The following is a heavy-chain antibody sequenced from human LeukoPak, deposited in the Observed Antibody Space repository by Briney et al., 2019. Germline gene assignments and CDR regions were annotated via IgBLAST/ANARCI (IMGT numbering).Heavy chain of an antibody. V-gene: IGHV4-59*08. CDR3: ARSKPHTSTWYTDY. CDR2: IYYSGST. D-gene: IGHD6-13*01. CDR1: GGSIRSYY. Sequence: PSETLSLTCTVSGGSIRSYYWSWIRQPPGERLEWIGYIYYSGSTNYNPSLKSRVTISVDTSKNQFSLKMTSVTAADTAVYYCARSKPHTSTWYTDYWGQGTLVTVSS. J-gene: IGHJ4*02.